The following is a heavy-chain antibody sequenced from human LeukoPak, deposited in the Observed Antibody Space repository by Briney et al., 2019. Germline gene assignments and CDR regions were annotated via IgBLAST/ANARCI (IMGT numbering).Heavy chain of an antibody. CDR3: AKDQGVAVAGTWADY. V-gene: IGHV3-30*02. Sequence: GGSLRLSCAASGFTFSSYGMYWVRQAPGKGLEWVAFIRYDGSSKYYADSVKGRFTISRDNSKNTLYLQMNSLRAEDTAVYYCAKDQGVAVAGTWADYWGQGTLVTVSS. CDR1: GFTFSSYG. D-gene: IGHD6-19*01. J-gene: IGHJ4*02. CDR2: IRYDGSSK.